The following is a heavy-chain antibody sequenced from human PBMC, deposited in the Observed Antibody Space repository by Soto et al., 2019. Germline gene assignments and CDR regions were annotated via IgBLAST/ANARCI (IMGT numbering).Heavy chain of an antibody. J-gene: IGHJ4*02. CDR1: GFTFYNYA. V-gene: IGHV3-23*01. Sequence: PGGSLRLSCAASGFTFYNYAMGWVRQAPGKGLEWVSAITGSGSDTYYVDSVKGRFTISRDNSENTLYLQMNSLRAEDTAIYYCAKLGSSSWSPHYYFDYWGQGTLVTGSS. CDR2: ITGSGSDT. D-gene: IGHD2-2*01. CDR3: AKLGSSSWSPHYYFDY.